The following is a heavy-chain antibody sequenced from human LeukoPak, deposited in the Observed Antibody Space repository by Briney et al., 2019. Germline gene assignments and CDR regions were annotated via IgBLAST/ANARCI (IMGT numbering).Heavy chain of an antibody. CDR3: ASYLYSSGWENWFDP. V-gene: IGHV3-11*01. CDR2: ISSSGSTI. J-gene: IGHJ5*02. Sequence: PGGSLRLSCAASGFTFSDYYMSWIRQAPGKGLEWVSYISSSGSTIYYADSVKGRFTISRDNAKNSLYLQMNSLRAEDTAVYHCASYLYSSGWENWFDPWGQGTLVTVSS. CDR1: GFTFSDYY. D-gene: IGHD6-19*01.